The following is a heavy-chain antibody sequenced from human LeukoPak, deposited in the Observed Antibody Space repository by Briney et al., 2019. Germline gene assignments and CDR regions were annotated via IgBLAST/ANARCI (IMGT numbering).Heavy chain of an antibody. CDR3: ARSQVRFLEWLLWPHYYYYYMDV. CDR2: IIPIFGTA. J-gene: IGHJ6*03. CDR1: GGTFSSYA. V-gene: IGHV1-69*05. Sequence: SVKVSCKASGGTFSSYAISWVRQAPGQGLEWMGGIIPIFGTANYAQKFQGRVTITTDESTSTAYMELSSLRSEDTAVYYCARSQVRFLEWLLWPHYYYYYMDVWGKGTTVTVSS. D-gene: IGHD3-3*01.